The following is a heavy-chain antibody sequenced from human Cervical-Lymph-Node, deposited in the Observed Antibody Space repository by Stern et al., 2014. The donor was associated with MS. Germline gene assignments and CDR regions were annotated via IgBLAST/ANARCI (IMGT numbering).Heavy chain of an antibody. CDR2: ISAYKGNA. D-gene: IGHD2-15*01. V-gene: IGHV1-18*04. Sequence: VQLVESGAEVKKPGASVKVSCKASGYSFTSYGISWVRQAPGQGLEWMGLISAYKGNANYAQTLQGRVAMTTDTSTSAAYMELGSLRSGGTALYYCARGLLGSENAFDIWGQGTMVTVSS. CDR1: GYSFTSYG. CDR3: ARGLLGSENAFDI. J-gene: IGHJ3*02.